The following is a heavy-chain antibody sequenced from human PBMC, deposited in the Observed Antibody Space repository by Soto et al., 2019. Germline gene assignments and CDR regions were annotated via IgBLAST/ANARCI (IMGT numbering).Heavy chain of an antibody. Sequence: EVQLLESGGGLVQPGGSLRLSCAASGFTFSSYAMSWVRQAPGKGLEWVSAISGSGSSTYYTDSVKGRFSISRDNSKNTLYLQMNSLRAEDTAVYYCARPIGAAGNYYYGMDVWGQGTTVTVSS. CDR3: ARPIGAAGNYYYGMDV. CDR2: ISGSGSST. V-gene: IGHV3-23*01. D-gene: IGHD6-25*01. CDR1: GFTFSSYA. J-gene: IGHJ6*02.